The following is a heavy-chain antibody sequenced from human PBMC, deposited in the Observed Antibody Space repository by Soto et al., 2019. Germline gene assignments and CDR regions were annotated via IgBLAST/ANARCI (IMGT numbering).Heavy chain of an antibody. CDR3: ARELYSTGRFDP. CDR1: GYTFTSYD. CDR2: MNPNSGNT. D-gene: IGHD6-25*01. V-gene: IGHV1-8*01. J-gene: IGHJ5*02. Sequence: QVQLVQSGAEVKNPGASVKVSCKASGYTFTSYDINWVRQATGQGLEWMGWMNPNSGNTGYAQKFQGRVTMTRNTSISTAYMELSSLRSDDTAVYYCARELYSTGRFDPWGQGTLVTVSS.